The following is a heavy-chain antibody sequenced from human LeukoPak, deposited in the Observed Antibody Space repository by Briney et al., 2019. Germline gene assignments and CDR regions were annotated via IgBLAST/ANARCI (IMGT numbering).Heavy chain of an antibody. V-gene: IGHV3-20*04. D-gene: IGHD1-26*01. Sequence: TGGSLRLSCAASGFTFDDYGMSWVRQAPGKGLEWVSGINWNGGSTGYADSVKGRFTISRDNSKNTLFLQMNSLRDEDTAVYYCARGGDTVGATRSAFDIWGQGTMVTVSS. CDR3: ARGGDTVGATRSAFDI. CDR2: INWNGGST. CDR1: GFTFDDYG. J-gene: IGHJ3*02.